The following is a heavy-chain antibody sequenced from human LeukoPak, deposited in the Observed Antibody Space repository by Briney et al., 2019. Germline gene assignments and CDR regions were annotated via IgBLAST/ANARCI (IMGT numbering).Heavy chain of an antibody. CDR2: IYYSGST. CDR3: AKDDLWRDCSSTSCYAGAGFQGYYFDY. CDR1: GGSISSYY. D-gene: IGHD2-2*01. J-gene: IGHJ4*02. Sequence: SETLSLTCTVSGGSISSYYWSWIRQPPGEGLDWIGYIYYSGSTNYNPSLKSRVTISVDTSKNQFSLELSSVTAADTAVYYCAKDDLWRDCSSTSCYAGAGFQGYYFDYWGQGTLVTVSS. V-gene: IGHV4-59*12.